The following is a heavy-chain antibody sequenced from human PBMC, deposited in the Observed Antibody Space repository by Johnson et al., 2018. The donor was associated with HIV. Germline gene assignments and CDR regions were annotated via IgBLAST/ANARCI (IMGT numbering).Heavy chain of an antibody. CDR2: INWNGGSP. V-gene: IGHV3-20*04. CDR3: AVVEMATTDAFDI. J-gene: IGHJ3*02. Sequence: VQLVESGGGVLRPGGSLRLSCEGFRFIFDDYGLSWVRQAPGKGLGWVSGINWNGGSPGYAASVKGRFTISRDNAKNSLYLQMNSLRAEDTAVYYCAVVEMATTDAFDIWGQGTMVTVSS. D-gene: IGHD5-24*01. CDR1: RFIFDDYG.